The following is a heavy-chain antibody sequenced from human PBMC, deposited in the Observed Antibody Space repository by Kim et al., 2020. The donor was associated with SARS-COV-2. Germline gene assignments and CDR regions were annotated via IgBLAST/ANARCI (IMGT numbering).Heavy chain of an antibody. D-gene: IGHD6-19*01. CDR2: ISYDGSNK. V-gene: IGHV3-33*05. CDR1: GFTFSSYG. CDR3: ARDLRIAVAGTRGWFDP. Sequence: GGSLRLSCAASGFTFSSYGMHWVRQAPGKGLEWVAVISYDGSNKYYADSVKGRFTISRDNSKNTLYLQMNSLRAEDTAVYYCARDLRIAVAGTRGWFDPWGQGTLVTVSS. J-gene: IGHJ5*02.